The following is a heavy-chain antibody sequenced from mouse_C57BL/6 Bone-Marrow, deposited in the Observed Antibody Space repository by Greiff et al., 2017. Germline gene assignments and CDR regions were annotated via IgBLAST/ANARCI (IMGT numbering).Heavy chain of an antibody. V-gene: IGHV5-17*01. CDR3: ATTVVAYWYFDV. J-gene: IGHJ1*03. D-gene: IGHD1-1*01. CDR2: ISRGSSTI. CDR1: GFTFSDYG. Sequence: EVKLMESGGGLVKPGGSLKLSCAASGFTFSDYGMHWVRQAPEKGLEWVAYISRGSSTIYYADTVKGRFTISRDNAKNTLFLQLTSLRSEDTAMYYCATTVVAYWYFDVWGTGTTVTVSS.